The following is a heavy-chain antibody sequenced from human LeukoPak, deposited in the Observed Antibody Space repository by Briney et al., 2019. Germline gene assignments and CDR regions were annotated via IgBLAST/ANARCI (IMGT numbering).Heavy chain of an antibody. D-gene: IGHD6-19*01. CDR3: ARDKGWQPNWYFDL. CDR2: INAGNGNT. Sequence: ASVKVSCKASGYTFTSYAMHWVRQAPGQRLEWMGWINAGNGNTKYSQKFQGRVTITRDTSASTAYMELSSLRSEDTAVYYCARDKGWQPNWYFDLWGRGTLVTVSS. J-gene: IGHJ2*01. V-gene: IGHV1-3*01. CDR1: GYTFTSYA.